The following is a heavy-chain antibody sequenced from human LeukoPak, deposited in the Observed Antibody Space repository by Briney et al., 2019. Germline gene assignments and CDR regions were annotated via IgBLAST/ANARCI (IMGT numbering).Heavy chain of an antibody. CDR3: AMTFYDYVWGSYRYPLDY. V-gene: IGHV3-66*01. D-gene: IGHD3-16*02. CDR2: IYSGGST. J-gene: IGHJ4*02. CDR1: GFTVSSNY. Sequence: GGSLRLSCAASGFTVSSNYMSWVRQAPGKGLEWVSVIYSGGSTYYADSVKGRFTISRDNSKNTLYLQMNSLRAEDTAVYYCAMTFYDYVWGSYRYPLDYWGQGTLVTVSS.